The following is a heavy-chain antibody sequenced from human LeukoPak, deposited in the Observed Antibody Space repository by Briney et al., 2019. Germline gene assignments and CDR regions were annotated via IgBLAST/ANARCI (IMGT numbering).Heavy chain of an antibody. J-gene: IGHJ5*02. CDR3: ARDRGRAVAGNDNWFDP. V-gene: IGHV4-59*01. CDR2: IYYSGST. D-gene: IGHD6-19*01. CDR1: GGSISSYY. Sequence: PSETLSLTCTVSGGSISSYYWSWIRQPPGKGLEWIGNIYYSGSTNYNPSLKSRVTISVDTSKNQFSLKLSSVTAADTAVYYCARDRGRAVAGNDNWFDPWGQGTLVTVSS.